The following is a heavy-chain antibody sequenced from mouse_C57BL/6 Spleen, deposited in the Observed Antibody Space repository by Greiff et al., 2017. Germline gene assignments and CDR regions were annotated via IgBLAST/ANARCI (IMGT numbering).Heavy chain of an antibody. CDR3: ARDYGNPYAMDY. V-gene: IGHV1-7*01. J-gene: IGHJ4*01. Sequence: VLLVESGAELAKPGASVKLSCKASGYTFTSYWMHWVKQRPGQGLEWIGYINPSSGYPKYNQKFKDKATLTADKSSSTADMQLSSLTYEDSAVYYCARDYGNPYAMDYWVQGTSVTVSS. D-gene: IGHD2-1*01. CDR2: INPSSGYP. CDR1: GYTFTSYW.